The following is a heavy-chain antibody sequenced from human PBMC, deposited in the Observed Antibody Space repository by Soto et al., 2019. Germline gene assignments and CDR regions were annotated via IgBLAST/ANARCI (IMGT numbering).Heavy chain of an antibody. Sequence: QVQLVESGGGVVQPGKSLRLSCAASGFTFSSYGMHWVRQAPGKGLEWVAVIWYDGSNKYYADSVKGRFTISRDNSKTKMYLQMNSLRDEDTAVYYCAREGEGAFDIWGQGTMVTVSS. D-gene: IGHD3-16*01. J-gene: IGHJ3*02. V-gene: IGHV3-33*01. CDR1: GFTFSSYG. CDR3: AREGEGAFDI. CDR2: IWYDGSNK.